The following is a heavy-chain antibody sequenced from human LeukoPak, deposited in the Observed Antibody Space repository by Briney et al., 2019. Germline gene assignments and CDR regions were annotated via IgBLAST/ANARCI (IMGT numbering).Heavy chain of an antibody. D-gene: IGHD6-13*01. CDR2: ISWNSGSI. CDR1: GFTFDDYA. V-gene: IGHV3-9*01. Sequence: PGGSLRLSCAASGFTFDDYAMLWVRQAPGKGLEWVSGISWNSGSIGYADSVKGRFTISRDNAKNSLYLQMNSLRAEDTVLYYCAKDKGAGYYYYYGMDVWGQGTTVTVSS. J-gene: IGHJ6*02. CDR3: AKDKGAGYYYYYGMDV.